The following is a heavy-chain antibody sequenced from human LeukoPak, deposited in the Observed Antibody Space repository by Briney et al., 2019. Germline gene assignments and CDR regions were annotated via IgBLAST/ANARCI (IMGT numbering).Heavy chain of an antibody. V-gene: IGHV3-30*18. J-gene: IGHJ4*02. D-gene: IGHD6-13*01. CDR1: GFTFNNYG. CDR3: AKDRRSSWSIDY. CDR2: ISYDGSKK. Sequence: GRSLRLSCEASGFTFNNYGMHWVRRAPGKGLEWVTIISYDGSKKCYADSVKGRFTISRDNSKNTLYLEMNSLRAEDTAVYYCAKDRRSSWSIDYWGQGTLVTVSS.